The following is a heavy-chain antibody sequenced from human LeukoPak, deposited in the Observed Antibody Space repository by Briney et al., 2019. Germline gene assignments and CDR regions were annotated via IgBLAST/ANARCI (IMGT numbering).Heavy chain of an antibody. V-gene: IGHV4-4*07. CDR1: GGSFNSYY. CDR3: AVGGKSTVVTM. CDR2: FYSSGST. J-gene: IGHJ4*02. D-gene: IGHD4-23*01. Sequence: SETLSLTCANSGGSFNSYYWSWIRQPAGKGLEWIGRFYSSGSTNYNPSLQSRASMPVEASNNQFSLTLTSVTAADTAVHYCAVGGKSTVVTMWGQGILVTVSS.